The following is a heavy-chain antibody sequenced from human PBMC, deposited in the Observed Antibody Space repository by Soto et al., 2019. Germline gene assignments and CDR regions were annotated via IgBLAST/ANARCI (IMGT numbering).Heavy chain of an antibody. CDR3: ARETYGDYVGYFDP. D-gene: IGHD4-17*01. CDR2: IYHSGST. J-gene: IGHJ5*02. V-gene: IGHV4-4*02. Sequence: SETLSLTCAVSGGSISSNNWWSWVRQPPGKGLEWIGEIYHSGSTNYNPSPKSRVTISVDKSKSQFSLKLRSVTAADTAVYYCARETYGDYVGYFDPWGQGIQVTVSS. CDR1: GGSISSNNW.